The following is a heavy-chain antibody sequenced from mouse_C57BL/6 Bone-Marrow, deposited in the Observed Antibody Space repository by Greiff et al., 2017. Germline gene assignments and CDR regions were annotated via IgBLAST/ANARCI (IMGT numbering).Heavy chain of an antibody. CDR3: ARDTTVVATDWYFDV. V-gene: IGHV1-59*01. CDR2: IDPSDSYT. Sequence: VQLQQPGAELVRPGTSVKLSCKASGYTFTSYWMHWVKQRPGQGLEWIGVIDPSDSYTNYNQKFKGQATLTVDTSSSTVYMQLSSLTSEDSAVYYCARDTTVVATDWYFDVWGTGTTVTVSS. D-gene: IGHD1-1*01. J-gene: IGHJ1*03. CDR1: GYTFTSYW.